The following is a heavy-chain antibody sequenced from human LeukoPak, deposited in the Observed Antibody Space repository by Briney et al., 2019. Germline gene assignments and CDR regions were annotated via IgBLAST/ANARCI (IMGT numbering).Heavy chain of an antibody. J-gene: IGHJ4*02. CDR3: ARNRGTTGYYWFDY. CDR1: GFTFSSYG. V-gene: IGHV3-30-3*01. CDR2: ISTDGTKK. Sequence: PGRSLRLSCAVSGFTFSSYGMHWLRQAPGKGLEWVAVISTDGTKKYYADSVRGRFTLSRENSKNTLYLQMNSLRADDTAVYYCARNRGTTGYYWFDYWGQGTLVTVSS. D-gene: IGHD3-9*01.